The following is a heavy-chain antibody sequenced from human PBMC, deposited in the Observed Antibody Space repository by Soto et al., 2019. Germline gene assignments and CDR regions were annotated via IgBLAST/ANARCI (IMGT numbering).Heavy chain of an antibody. Sequence: SETLSLTCAVYGGSFNGYYWTWIRQTPGKGLEWIGEINHSGSTNYEPSLKSRVTISADTSKKQFSLNLTSVTAADTAVYYCARGECSSVYCFTRWALDIWGQGTVVTVSS. CDR2: INHSGST. CDR1: GGSFNGYY. D-gene: IGHD2-2*01. CDR3: ARGECSSVYCFTRWALDI. V-gene: IGHV4-34*01. J-gene: IGHJ3*02.